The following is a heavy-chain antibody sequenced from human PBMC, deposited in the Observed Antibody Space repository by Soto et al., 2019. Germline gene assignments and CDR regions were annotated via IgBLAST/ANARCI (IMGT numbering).Heavy chain of an antibody. CDR2: ISAYNGNT. Sequence: QVQLVQSGAEVKKPGASVKVSCKASGYTFTSYGISWVRQAPGQGLEWMGWISAYNGNTNYAQKLQGRVTMTTDTSTSTAYMQLRSLRSDATAVYYCARAYQVDIVDRGYWFDPWGQGTLVTVSS. D-gene: IGHD2-15*01. V-gene: IGHV1-18*01. CDR3: ARAYQVDIVDRGYWFDP. J-gene: IGHJ5*02. CDR1: GYTFTSYG.